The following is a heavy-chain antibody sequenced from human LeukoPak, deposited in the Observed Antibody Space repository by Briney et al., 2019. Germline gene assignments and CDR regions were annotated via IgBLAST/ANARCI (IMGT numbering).Heavy chain of an antibody. V-gene: IGHV4-59*01. Sequence: SETLSLTCIVSGGSLSSNYWSWIRQPPGKGLEWIGNIYDTGTTNYNPSLKSRVTISVDTSKNQVSLKLSSVTAADTALYYCARERDYFDPWGQGTLVTVSS. CDR2: IYDTGTT. CDR1: GGSLSSNY. D-gene: IGHD4-11*01. CDR3: ARERDYFDP. J-gene: IGHJ5*02.